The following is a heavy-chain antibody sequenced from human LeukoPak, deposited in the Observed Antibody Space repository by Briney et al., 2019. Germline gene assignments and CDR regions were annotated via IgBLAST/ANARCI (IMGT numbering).Heavy chain of an antibody. D-gene: IGHD6-13*01. J-gene: IGHJ5*02. CDR1: GYTFTGYY. CDR3: ARVPISIIAAAANNWFDP. CDR2: INPNSGGT. V-gene: IGHV1-2*02. Sequence: ASVKVSCKASGYTFTGYYMRWVRQAPGQGLEWMGWINPNSGGTNYAQKFQGRVTMTRDTSISTAYMELSRLRSDDTAVYYCARVPISIIAAAANNWFDPWGQGTLVTVSS.